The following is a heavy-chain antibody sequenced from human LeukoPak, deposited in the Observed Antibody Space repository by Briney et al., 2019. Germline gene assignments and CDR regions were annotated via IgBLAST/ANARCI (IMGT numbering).Heavy chain of an antibody. CDR3: ARGHWLRTPVAGRAFDY. V-gene: IGHV4-34*01. J-gene: IGHJ4*02. D-gene: IGHD6-19*01. CDR2: INHSGST. CDR1: GGSFSGYY. Sequence: SETLSLTCAVYGGSFSGYYWSWIRQPPGKGLEWIGEINHSGSTNYNPSLKSRVTISVDTSKNQFSLKLSSVTAADTAVYYCARGHWLRTPVAGRAFDYWGQGTLVTVSS.